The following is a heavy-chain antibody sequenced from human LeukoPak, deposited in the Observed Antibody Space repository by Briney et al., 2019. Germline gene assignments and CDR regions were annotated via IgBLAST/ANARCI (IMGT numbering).Heavy chain of an antibody. CDR2: IYYSGST. CDR1: GGSISSYY. Sequence: PSETLSLTCTVSGGSISSYYWSWIRQPPGKGLEWIGYIYYSGSTNYNPSLESRVTISVDTSKNQFSLKLSSVTAADTAVYYCARGRDPFDAFDIWGQGTMVTVSS. J-gene: IGHJ3*02. CDR3: ARGRDPFDAFDI. V-gene: IGHV4-59*01.